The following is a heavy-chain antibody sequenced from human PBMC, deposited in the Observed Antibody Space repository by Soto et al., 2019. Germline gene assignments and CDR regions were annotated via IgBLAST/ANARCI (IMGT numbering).Heavy chain of an antibody. D-gene: IGHD4-4*01. J-gene: IGHJ6*02. CDR1: GGTFSSYA. V-gene: IGHV1-18*01. Sequence: ASVKVSCKASGGTFSSYAISWVRQAPGQGLEWMGWISAYNGNTNYAQKLQGRVTMTTDTSTSTAYMELRSLRSDDTAVYYCARDLMTTVTTNYYYGMDVWGQGTTVTVSS. CDR3: ARDLMTTVTTNYYYGMDV. CDR2: ISAYNGNT.